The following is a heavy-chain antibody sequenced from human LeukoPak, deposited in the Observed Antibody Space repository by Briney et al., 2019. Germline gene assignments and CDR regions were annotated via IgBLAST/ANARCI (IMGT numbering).Heavy chain of an antibody. CDR3: ARLGYCSSTSCYLPINWFDP. D-gene: IGHD2-2*03. J-gene: IGHJ5*01. V-gene: IGHV4-34*01. CDR2: INHSGST. CDR1: GGSFSGYY. Sequence: SETLSLTCAVYGGSFSGYYWSWIRQPPGKGLEWIGEINHSGSTNYNPSLKSRVTISVDTSKNQFSLKLSSVTAADTAVYYCARLGYCSSTSCYLPINWFDPWGQGTLVTVSS.